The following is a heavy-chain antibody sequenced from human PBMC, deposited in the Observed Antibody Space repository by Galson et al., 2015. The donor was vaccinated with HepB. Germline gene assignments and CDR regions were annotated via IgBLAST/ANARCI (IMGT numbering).Heavy chain of an antibody. J-gene: IGHJ3*02. CDR2: TFYRSKWYN. CDR1: GDSASSNSAA. CDR3: ARDVEVAGIVLGAFDI. Sequence: AISGDSASSNSAAWNWIRQSPSRGLEWLGRTFYRSKWYNDYAVSVKSRMTINPDTSKNQFSLQLNSVTPEDTAVYYCARDVEVAGIVLGAFDIWGQGTMVTVSS. D-gene: IGHD6-19*01. V-gene: IGHV6-1*01.